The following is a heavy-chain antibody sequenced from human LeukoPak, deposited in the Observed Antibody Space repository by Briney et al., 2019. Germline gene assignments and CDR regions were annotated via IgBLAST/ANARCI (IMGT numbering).Heavy chain of an antibody. V-gene: IGHV1-2*02. CDR3: ARHHGNSGTYYDY. CDR2: INPDSGGT. J-gene: IGHJ4*02. D-gene: IGHD1-26*01. CDR1: GYSFSDYY. Sequence: ASVKVSCKTSGYSFSDYYIHWVRQAPGQGLEWMGWINPDSGGTNYAQNLQDRVTTTRDTSISTAYMEVSRLRSDDTAVYYCARHHGNSGTYYDYWGQGTLVTVSS.